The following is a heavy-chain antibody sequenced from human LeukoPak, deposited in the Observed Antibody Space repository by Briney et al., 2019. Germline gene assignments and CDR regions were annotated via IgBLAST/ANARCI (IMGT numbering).Heavy chain of an antibody. CDR2: ISGTGSDT. CDR1: GFTFSSYI. CDR3: ARDVYRIFDY. V-gene: IGHV3-21*01. J-gene: IGHJ4*02. D-gene: IGHD1-14*01. Sequence: GGSLRLSCAASGFTFSSYIMNWVRQAPGKGPEWVSSISGTGSDTYYTDSLKGRFTVSRDNAKNSLYLQMNSLRAEDTAVYYCARDVYRIFDYWGLGTLVTVSS.